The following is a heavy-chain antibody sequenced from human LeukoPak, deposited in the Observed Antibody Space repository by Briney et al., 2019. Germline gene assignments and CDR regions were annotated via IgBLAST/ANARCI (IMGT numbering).Heavy chain of an antibody. CDR1: TYSISSDYH. CDR2: IYRSGRT. V-gene: IGHV4-38-2*01. J-gene: IGHJ4*02. Sequence: PSETLSLTCAVSTYSISSDYHWAWSRQSPGKGLEWIGSIYRSGRTYYNPAPKARLIISVDTSKNQFSLRLYSVTASDTAVYFCARHVSGNLWYFDDWGRGTLVIVSS. D-gene: IGHD1-26*01. CDR3: ARHVSGNLWYFDD.